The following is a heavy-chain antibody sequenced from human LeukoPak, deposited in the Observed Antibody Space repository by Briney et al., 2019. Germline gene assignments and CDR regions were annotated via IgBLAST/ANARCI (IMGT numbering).Heavy chain of an antibody. Sequence: SETLSLTCAVYGGSFSGYYWSWIRQPPGKGLEWIGEINHSGSTNYNPSLKSRVTISVDTSKNQFSLKLSSVTAADTAVYYCAREKIGVLLWFGEFNWFDPWGQGTLVTVSS. V-gene: IGHV4-34*01. D-gene: IGHD3-10*01. CDR1: GGSFSGYY. J-gene: IGHJ5*02. CDR3: AREKIGVLLWFGEFNWFDP. CDR2: INHSGST.